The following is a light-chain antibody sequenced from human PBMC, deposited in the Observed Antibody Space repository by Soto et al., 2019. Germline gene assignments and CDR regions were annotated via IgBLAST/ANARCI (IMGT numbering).Light chain of an antibody. CDR2: DVS. CDR3: QQANSFTPT. Sequence: DIQMTQSPSTLSASVGDRVPIICRASQTISSWLAWYQKKPGKDPKLLIYDVSSLESGVPSRFSGSGSGTEFTLTISRLQTEDFATYYCQQANSFTPTFGPGTKVDI. J-gene: IGKJ3*01. V-gene: IGKV1-5*02. CDR1: QTISSW.